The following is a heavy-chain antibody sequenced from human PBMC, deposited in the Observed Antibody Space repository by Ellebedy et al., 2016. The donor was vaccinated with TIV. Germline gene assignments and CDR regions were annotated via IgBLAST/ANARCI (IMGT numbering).Heavy chain of an antibody. CDR2: IIPIFGTA. CDR3: ARAATVTTAPPDV. D-gene: IGHD4-17*01. V-gene: IGHV1-69*13. Sequence: SVKVSXKASRGTFSSYAISWVRQAPGQGLEWMGGIIPIFGTANYAQKFQGRVTITADESTSTAYMELSSLRSEDTAVYYCARAATVTTAPPDVWGQGTTVTVSS. CDR1: RGTFSSYA. J-gene: IGHJ6*02.